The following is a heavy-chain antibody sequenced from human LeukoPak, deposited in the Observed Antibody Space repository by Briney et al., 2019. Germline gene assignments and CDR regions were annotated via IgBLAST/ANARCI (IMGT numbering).Heavy chain of an antibody. D-gene: IGHD6-13*01. CDR1: GYTFTGYY. CDR2: INHNTGGT. V-gene: IGHV1-2*06. CDR3: ARVPPSLTAAGTWLEP. Sequence: ASVKVSCKASGYTFTGYYIHWVRQAPGQGLEWMGRINHNTGGTNNAQKFQGRVTITMDTYNTTAPIELSKLTSDDTPIYYCARVPPSLTAAGTWLEPWGQGALVTVSS. J-gene: IGHJ5*02.